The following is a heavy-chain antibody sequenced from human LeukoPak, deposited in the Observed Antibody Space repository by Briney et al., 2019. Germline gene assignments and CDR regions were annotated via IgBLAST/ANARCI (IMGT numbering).Heavy chain of an antibody. CDR3: ARDNSVRDEAWWFNP. Sequence: ASVKDSCKASGGTSSNYAINWVRQTPGQGLEWMGGIIPFFGKTYYAQKFQGRVTLTRDMSTSTDYLELSSLRSEDTAVYYCARDNSVRDEAWWFNPWGQGTLVTVSS. V-gene: IGHV1-69*05. J-gene: IGHJ5*02. CDR2: IIPFFGKT. D-gene: IGHD5-24*01. CDR1: GGTSSNYA.